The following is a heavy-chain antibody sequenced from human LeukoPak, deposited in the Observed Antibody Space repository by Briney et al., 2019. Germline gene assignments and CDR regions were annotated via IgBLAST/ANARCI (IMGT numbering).Heavy chain of an antibody. CDR1: DDSISSYY. D-gene: IGHD2-2*01. J-gene: IGHJ6*03. Sequence: PSETLSLTCSVSDDSISSYYWSWIRQPPGKGLEWIGYIYYSGSTNYNPSLRSRVTISVDTSKNQFSLKLSSVTAADTALYYCARDSLLPSAMGYYYMDVWGKGTTVTVSS. CDR3: ARDSLLPSAMGYYYMDV. V-gene: IGHV4-59*12. CDR2: IYYSGST.